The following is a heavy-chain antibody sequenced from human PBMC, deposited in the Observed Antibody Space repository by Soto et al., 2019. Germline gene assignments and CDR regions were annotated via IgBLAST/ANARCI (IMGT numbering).Heavy chain of an antibody. CDR2: IYYSGST. Sequence: PSXTLSLTCTVSGGSISSYYWSWIRQPPGKGLEWIGYIYYSGSTNYNPSLKSRVTISVDTSKNQFSLKLNSMTAADTAVYYCARHNYGSGSPYFDYLGQGTLVT. J-gene: IGHJ4*02. CDR3: ARHNYGSGSPYFDY. V-gene: IGHV4-59*08. CDR1: GGSISSYY. D-gene: IGHD3-10*01.